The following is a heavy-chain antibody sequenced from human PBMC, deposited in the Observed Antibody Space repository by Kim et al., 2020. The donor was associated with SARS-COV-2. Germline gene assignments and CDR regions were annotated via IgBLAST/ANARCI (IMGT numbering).Heavy chain of an antibody. CDR2: IDGSDGTT. V-gene: IGHV3-23*01. CDR3: MKGGWGWILDQ. CDR1: GFTFTGHA. Sequence: GGSLRLSCTTSGFTFTGHAMSWVRQAPGKGLEWVSSIDGSDGTTYYVDSVRGRFTISRDDSKNTLYLQMSALRGDDTAVYYCMKGGWGWILDQWGQGTLVTVSS. D-gene: IGHD3-3*01. J-gene: IGHJ4*02.